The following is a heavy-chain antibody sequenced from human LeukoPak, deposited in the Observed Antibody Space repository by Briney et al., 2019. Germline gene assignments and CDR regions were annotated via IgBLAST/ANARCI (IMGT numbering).Heavy chain of an antibody. Sequence: ASVKVSCKASGYTFTGYYMHWVRQAPGQGLEWMGWINPNSGGTNYAQKFQGRVTMTRDTSISTAYMELSRLRSDDTAVYYCARSPQLWLLENWFDPWGQGTLVTVSS. CDR1: GYTFTGYY. D-gene: IGHD5-18*01. CDR2: INPNSGGT. V-gene: IGHV1-2*02. CDR3: ARSPQLWLLENWFDP. J-gene: IGHJ5*02.